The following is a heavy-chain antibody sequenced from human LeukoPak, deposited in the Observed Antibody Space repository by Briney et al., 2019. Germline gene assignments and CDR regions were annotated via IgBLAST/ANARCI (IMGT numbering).Heavy chain of an antibody. D-gene: IGHD2-15*01. CDR2: FDPEDGET. V-gene: IGHV1-24*01. CDR3: ATGPPHCSGGSCYSGY. CDR1: GYTLTELS. J-gene: IGHJ4*02. Sequence: ASVEVSCKVSGYTLTELSMHWVRQAPGKGLEWMGGFDPEDGETIYAQKFQGRVTMTEDTSTDTAYMELSSLRSEDTAVYYCATGPPHCSGGSCYSGYWGQGTLVTVSS.